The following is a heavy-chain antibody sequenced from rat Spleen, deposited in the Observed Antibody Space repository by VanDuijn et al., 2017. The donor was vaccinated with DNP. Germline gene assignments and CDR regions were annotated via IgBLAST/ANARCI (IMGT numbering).Heavy chain of an antibody. CDR2: ISYDGSAT. J-gene: IGHJ2*01. D-gene: IGHD1-1*01. V-gene: IGHV5-17*01. Sequence: EVELVESGGGLVQPGNSLKLSCAASGFSLSDYAMAWVRQAPKKGLEWVATISYDGSATYYRDSVKGRFTVSRDNAKSTLYLQMDSLRSDDTATYYCARQRWYYSGEGMDYWGQGVMVTVSS. CDR3: ARQRWYYSGEGMDY. CDR1: GFSLSDYA.